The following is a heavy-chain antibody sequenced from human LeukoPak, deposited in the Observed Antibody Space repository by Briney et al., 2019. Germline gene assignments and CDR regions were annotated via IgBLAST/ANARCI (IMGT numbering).Heavy chain of an antibody. J-gene: IGHJ4*01. Sequence: ASVKVSCKASGYPLTGYYIHWVRQAPGQGLEWMGWINPENGGINYAQKFQGRVTMTRDTSIDTAYMELSRLRSDDTAVYYCVTEGPTARDFDYWGHGTLVTVSS. CDR3: VTEGPTARDFDY. CDR1: GYPLTGYY. D-gene: IGHD4-17*01. V-gene: IGHV1-2*02. CDR2: INPENGGI.